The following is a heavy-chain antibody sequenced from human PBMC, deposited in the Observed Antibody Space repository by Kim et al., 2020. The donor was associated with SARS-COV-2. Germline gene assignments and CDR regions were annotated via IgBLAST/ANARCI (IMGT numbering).Heavy chain of an antibody. J-gene: IGHJ6*02. CDR3: ATEPDGAMDDYYYYGMDV. CDR2: INAGNGNT. D-gene: IGHD5-18*01. CDR1: GYTFTSYA. Sequence: ASVKVSCKASGYTFTSYAMHWVRQAPGQRLEWMGWINAGNGNTKYSQKFQGRVTITRDTSASTAYMELSSLRSEDTAVYYCATEPDGAMDDYYYYGMDVWGQGTTVTVSS. V-gene: IGHV1-3*01.